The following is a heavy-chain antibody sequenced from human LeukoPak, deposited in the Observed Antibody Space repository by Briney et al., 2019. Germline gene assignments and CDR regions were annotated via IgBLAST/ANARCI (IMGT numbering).Heavy chain of an antibody. CDR2: ISGSGGST. Sequence: GGSLRLSCAVSAFTFSNYALHWVRQAPGKGLEWVSAISGSGGSTYYADSVKGRFTISRDNSKNTLYLQMNSLRAEDTAVYYCAKKEGGFDYWGQGTLVTVSS. CDR3: AKKEGGFDY. D-gene: IGHD3-16*01. CDR1: AFTFSNYA. V-gene: IGHV3-23*01. J-gene: IGHJ4*02.